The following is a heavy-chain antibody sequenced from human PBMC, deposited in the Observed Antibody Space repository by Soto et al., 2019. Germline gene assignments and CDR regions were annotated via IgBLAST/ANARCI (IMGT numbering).Heavy chain of an antibody. D-gene: IGHD3-10*01. CDR2: INAGNGNT. CDR3: ARDRGYYGSGSYSEFDY. Sequence: ASVKVYCKASGYTFTSYAMHWVRQAPGQRLEWMGWINAGNGNTKYSQKFQGRVTITRDTSASTAYMELSSLRSEDTAVYYCARDRGYYGSGSYSEFDYWGQGTLVTVSS. V-gene: IGHV1-3*01. CDR1: GYTFTSYA. J-gene: IGHJ4*02.